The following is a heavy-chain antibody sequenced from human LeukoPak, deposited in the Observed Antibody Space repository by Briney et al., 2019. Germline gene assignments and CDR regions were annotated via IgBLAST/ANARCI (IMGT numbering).Heavy chain of an antibody. Sequence: SETLSLTCTVSGGSISSYYWSWIRQPPGKGLEWIGYIYYSGSTNYNPSLKSRVTISVDTSKNQFSLKLSSVTAADTAVYYCARYGGNFDYWGQRTLVTVSS. CDR1: GGSISSYY. CDR2: IYYSGST. V-gene: IGHV4-59*01. D-gene: IGHD4-23*01. CDR3: ARYGGNFDY. J-gene: IGHJ4*02.